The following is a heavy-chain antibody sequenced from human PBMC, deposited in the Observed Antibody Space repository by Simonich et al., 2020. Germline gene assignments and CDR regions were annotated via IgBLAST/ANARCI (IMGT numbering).Heavy chain of an antibody. J-gene: IGHJ4*02. V-gene: IGHV1-18*01. CDR2: IRPYNGNT. Sequence: QVQLVQSGAEVKKPGASVKVSCKASGYTFTSYGISWVRQAPGQGLEWMGWIRPYNGNTNEAQKLQGRVTMTTDTSTSTAYMELRSLRSDDTAVYYCARASRGTWWYYYFDYWGQGTLVTVSS. D-gene: IGHD2-15*01. CDR3: ARASRGTWWYYYFDY. CDR1: GYTFTSYG.